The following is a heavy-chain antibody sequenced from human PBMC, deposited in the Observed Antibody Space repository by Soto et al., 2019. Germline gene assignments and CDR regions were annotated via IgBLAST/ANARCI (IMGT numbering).Heavy chain of an antibody. CDR3: AKGLYRISTFGY. D-gene: IGHD2-8*01. CDR1: GFTFDDYA. V-gene: IGHV3-9*01. J-gene: IGHJ4*02. Sequence: EVQLVESGGGLVQPGRSLRLSCAASGFTFDDYAMHWVRQAPGKGLEWVSGISWNSGSIGYADSVKGRFTISRDNAKNSLYLHMNRTRAEDTALYYCAKGLYRISTFGYSGQGTLVTVSS. CDR2: ISWNSGSI.